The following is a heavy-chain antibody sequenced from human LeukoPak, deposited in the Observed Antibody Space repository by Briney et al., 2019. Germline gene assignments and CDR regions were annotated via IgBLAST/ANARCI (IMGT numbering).Heavy chain of an antibody. CDR1: GFTFSNYA. V-gene: IGHV3-23*01. CDR3: ARGSDSVFFDY. D-gene: IGHD3/OR15-3a*01. J-gene: IGHJ4*02. CDR2: ISGSGGSI. Sequence: GGSLRLSCAASGFTFSNYAISWVRQAPGKGLEWVSGISGSGGSIYYADSVRGRFTISRDNSKNTLFLQMNSLRAEDTAVYYCARGSDSVFFDYWGQGTLVTVSS.